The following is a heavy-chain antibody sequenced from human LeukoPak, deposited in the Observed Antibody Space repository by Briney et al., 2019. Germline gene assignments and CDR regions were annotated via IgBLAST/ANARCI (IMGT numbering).Heavy chain of an antibody. CDR1: GYTFTGYY. Sequence: ASVKVSCKASGYTFTGYYMHWVRQAPGQGLEWMGWINPNSGGTNYAQKFQGRVTMTRDTSISTAYMELSRLRSDDTAVYYCARGSAIAAGVFDIWGQGTMVTVSS. CDR3: ARGSAIAAGVFDI. CDR2: INPNSGGT. V-gene: IGHV1-2*02. D-gene: IGHD6-13*01. J-gene: IGHJ3*02.